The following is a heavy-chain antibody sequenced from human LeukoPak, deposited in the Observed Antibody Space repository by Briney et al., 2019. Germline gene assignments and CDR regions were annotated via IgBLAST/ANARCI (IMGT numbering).Heavy chain of an antibody. V-gene: IGHV3-23*01. D-gene: IGHD2-15*01. J-gene: IGHJ4*02. CDR1: GFTFSSYA. Sequence: GGSLRLSCAASGFTFSSYAMSWVRQAPGKGLECFSLISDSGGSTYYADSVKGRFTTSRHNSKNTLYQQMKSLRADDTAVYYCAKETRYCRGGSCYSAPFDYWGQGTLVTVSS. CDR2: ISDSGGST. CDR3: AKETRYCRGGSCYSAPFDY.